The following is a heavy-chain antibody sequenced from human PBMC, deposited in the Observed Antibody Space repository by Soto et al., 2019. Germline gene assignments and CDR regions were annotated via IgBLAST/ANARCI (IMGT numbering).Heavy chain of an antibody. CDR2: IYYSVST. Sequence: ETLSRTCAFVGSCISSYYWSWIRQPPGKGLEWILYIYYSVSTNYNPSLKSRVTISVDTSKNQFSLKLSSVTAADTAVYYCPRDFRGYSYGFDYWGQGTLVTVSS. CDR1: GSCISSYY. CDR3: PRDFRGYSYGFDY. V-gene: IGHV4-59*01. D-gene: IGHD5-18*01. J-gene: IGHJ4*02.